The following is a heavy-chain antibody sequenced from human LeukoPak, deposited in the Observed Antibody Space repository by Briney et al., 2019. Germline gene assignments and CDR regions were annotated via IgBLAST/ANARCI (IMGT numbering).Heavy chain of an antibody. CDR1: GFTFSRYG. V-gene: IGHV3-33*01. J-gene: IGHJ4*02. CDR3: ARDPGLDY. Sequence: GGSLRLSCAASGFTFSRYGMHWVRQAPGKGLEWVAVIWYDGSNRQYADSVKGRFTISRDNAKNSLYLQMNSLRAEDTAVYYCARDPGLDYWGQGTLVTVSS. CDR2: IWYDGSNR.